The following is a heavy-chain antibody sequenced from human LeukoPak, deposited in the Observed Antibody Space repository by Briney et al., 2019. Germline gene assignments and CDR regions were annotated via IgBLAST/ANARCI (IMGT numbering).Heavy chain of an antibody. V-gene: IGHV4-34*01. CDR3: AAYYDFWSGYYGPQEDY. Sequence: SETLSLTCAVYGGSFSGYYWVWIRQPPGKGLEWSGEIQHSGSANYSPSLKSRVTISVDTSKNQFSLKLSSVTAADTAVYYCAAYYDFWSGYYGPQEDYWGQGSLVTVSS. CDR2: IQHSGSA. J-gene: IGHJ4*02. D-gene: IGHD3-3*01. CDR1: GGSFSGYY.